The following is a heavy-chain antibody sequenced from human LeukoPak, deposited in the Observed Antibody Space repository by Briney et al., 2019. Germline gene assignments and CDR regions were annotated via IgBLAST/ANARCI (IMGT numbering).Heavy chain of an antibody. Sequence: ESSETLSLTCTVSGGSISSYYWSWIRQPPGKGLEWIGYIYYSGSTNYNPSLKSRVTISVDTSKNQFSLKLSSVTAADTAVYYCARKVLVGATTIDYWGQGTLVTVSS. CDR1: GGSISSYY. V-gene: IGHV4-59*01. J-gene: IGHJ4*02. CDR3: ARKVLVGATTIDY. D-gene: IGHD1-26*01. CDR2: IYYSGST.